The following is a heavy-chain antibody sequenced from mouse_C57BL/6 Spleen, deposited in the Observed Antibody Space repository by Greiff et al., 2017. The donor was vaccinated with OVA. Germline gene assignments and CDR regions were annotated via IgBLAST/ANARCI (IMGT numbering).Heavy chain of an antibody. CDR3: ARNGNYPYYAMDY. CDR2: IYPGDGDT. CDR1: GYAFSSYW. Sequence: QVQLQQSGAELVKPGASVKISCKASGYAFSSYWMNWVKQRPGKGLEWIGQIYPGDGDTNYNGKFKGKATLTADKSSSTAYMQLSSLTSEDSAVYFCARNGNYPYYAMDYWGQGTSVTVSS. V-gene: IGHV1-80*01. D-gene: IGHD2-1*01. J-gene: IGHJ4*01.